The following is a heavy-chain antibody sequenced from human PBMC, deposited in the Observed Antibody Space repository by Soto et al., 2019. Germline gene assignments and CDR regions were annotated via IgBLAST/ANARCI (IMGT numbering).Heavy chain of an antibody. Sequence: LRLSCAASESTVSSNYMNWVRQAPGKGLECVSTIYSGGSTYYADSVKGRFTISRDNSKNTLYLQMNNLRAEDTAVYYCAGRVGATNYGMDVWGQGTTVTVSS. CDR1: ESTVSSNY. V-gene: IGHV3-53*01. CDR2: IYSGGST. J-gene: IGHJ6*02. D-gene: IGHD1-26*01. CDR3: AGRVGATNYGMDV.